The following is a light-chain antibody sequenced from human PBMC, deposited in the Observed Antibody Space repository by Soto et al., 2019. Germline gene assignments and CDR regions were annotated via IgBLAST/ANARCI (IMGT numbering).Light chain of an antibody. V-gene: IGKV3-20*01. J-gene: IGKJ3*01. CDR1: QSVAANY. CDR2: GAS. CDR3: HQYGTAPLT. Sequence: EVVLTQSPGTLSLSPGERATLSCRASQSVAANYLAWYQQKRSQAPRLLIYGASRRATVIPDRFSGSGSGTDFTLTISRLEPEDFSVYYCHQYGTAPLTFGPGTKVDIK.